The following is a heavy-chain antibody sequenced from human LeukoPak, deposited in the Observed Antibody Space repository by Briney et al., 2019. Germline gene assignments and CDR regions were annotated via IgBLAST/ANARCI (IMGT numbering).Heavy chain of an antibody. V-gene: IGHV4-34*01. CDR3: ARETPPKGGYHYRRANWFDP. Sequence: SETLSLTCAVYGGSFSGYYWSWIRQPPGKGLEWIGEINHSGSTNYNPSLKSRVTISVDTSKNQFSLKLSSVTAADTAVYYCARETPPKGGYHYRRANWFDPWGQGTLVTVSS. CDR1: GGSFSGYY. D-gene: IGHD3-22*01. J-gene: IGHJ5*02. CDR2: INHSGST.